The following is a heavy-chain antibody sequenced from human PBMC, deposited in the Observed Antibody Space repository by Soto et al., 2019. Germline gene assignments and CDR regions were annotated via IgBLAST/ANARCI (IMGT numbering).Heavy chain of an antibody. Sequence: ASVKVSCKASGYTFTSYAMHWVRQAPGQRLEWMGWINAGNGNTKYSQKFQGRVTITRDTSASTAYMELSSLRSEDTAVYYCARDPHSRRCSSTSCYEFVDYWGQGTLVTVSS. CDR2: INAGNGNT. J-gene: IGHJ4*02. D-gene: IGHD2-2*01. V-gene: IGHV1-3*01. CDR3: ARDPHSRRCSSTSCYEFVDY. CDR1: GYTFTSYA.